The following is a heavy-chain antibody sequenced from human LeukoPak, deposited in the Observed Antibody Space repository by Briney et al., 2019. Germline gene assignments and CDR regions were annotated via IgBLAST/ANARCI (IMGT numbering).Heavy chain of an antibody. CDR3: ARQDPGIAVSGARYYFDS. CDR2: IDTSGST. CDR1: GASISNYY. J-gene: IGHJ4*02. V-gene: IGHV4-4*07. Sequence: SETLSLTCIVSGASISNYYWSWIRQPAGKGLEWIGRIDTSGSTNYNPSLKSRVTISVDTSKNQISLKLSSVTAADTAVYYCARQDPGIAVSGARYYFDSWGQGALVTVSS. D-gene: IGHD6-19*01.